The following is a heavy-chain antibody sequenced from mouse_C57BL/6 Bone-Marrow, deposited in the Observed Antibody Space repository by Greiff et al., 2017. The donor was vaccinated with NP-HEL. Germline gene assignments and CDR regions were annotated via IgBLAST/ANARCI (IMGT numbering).Heavy chain of an antibody. V-gene: IGHV1-63*01. CDR3: ARWVYYGNWAWFAY. J-gene: IGHJ3*01. Sequence: VKLQESGAELVRPGTSVKMSCKASGYTFTNYWIGWAKQRPGHGLEWIGDIYPGGGYTNYNEKFKGKATLTADKSSSTAYMQFSSLTSEDSAIYYCARWVYYGNWAWFAYWGQGTLVTVSA. CDR2: IYPGGGYT. CDR1: GYTFTNYW. D-gene: IGHD2-1*01.